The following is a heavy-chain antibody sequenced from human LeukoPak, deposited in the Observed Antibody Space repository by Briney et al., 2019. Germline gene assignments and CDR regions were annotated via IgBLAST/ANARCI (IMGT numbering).Heavy chain of an antibody. CDR1: GGSFSGYY. CDR2: INHSGST. CDR3: AREMAMTTVIFFDY. J-gene: IGHJ4*02. Sequence: MPSETLSLTCAVYGGSFSGYYWSWIRQPPGKGLEWIGEINHSGSTNYNPSLKSRVTISVDTSKNQFSLKLSSVTAADTAVYYCAREMAMTTVIFFDYWGQGTLVTVSS. D-gene: IGHD4-17*01. V-gene: IGHV4-34*01.